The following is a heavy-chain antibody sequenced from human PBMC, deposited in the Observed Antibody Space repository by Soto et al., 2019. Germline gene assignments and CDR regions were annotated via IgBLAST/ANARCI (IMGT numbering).Heavy chain of an antibody. V-gene: IGHV1-3*04. CDR2: INTGNGNT. J-gene: IGHJ5*02. Sequence: QVNLVQSGAEVKKPGASVKVSCKASGITSTTYAIHWVRQVPGQGLEWTGWINTGNGNTRYSQRFLGRVSLTTDTSASTVSMDLSSLTSEDTAVYYCARAISGYVTWGQGTLITVSS. CDR3: ARAISGYVT. CDR1: GITSTTYA. D-gene: IGHD5-12*01.